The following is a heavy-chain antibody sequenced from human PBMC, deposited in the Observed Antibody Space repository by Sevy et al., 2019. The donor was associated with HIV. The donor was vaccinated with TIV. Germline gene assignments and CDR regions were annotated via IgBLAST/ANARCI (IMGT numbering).Heavy chain of an antibody. CDR1: GFTVSSNY. CDR3: GRDRVVGATSYFDY. Sequence: GGSLRLSCAASGFTVSSNYMSWVRQAPGKGLEWVSVIYSGGSTYYADSVKGRFTISRDNSKNTLYLQMNSLRAEDTAVYYCGRDRVVGATSYFDYWGQGTLVTVSS. V-gene: IGHV3-53*01. CDR2: IYSGGST. D-gene: IGHD1-26*01. J-gene: IGHJ4*02.